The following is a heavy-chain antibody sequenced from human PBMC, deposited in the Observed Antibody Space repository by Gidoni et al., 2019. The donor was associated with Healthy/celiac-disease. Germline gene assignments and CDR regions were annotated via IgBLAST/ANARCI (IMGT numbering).Heavy chain of an antibody. V-gene: IGHV3-9*01. J-gene: IGHJ3*02. CDR1: GFPFDDYA. D-gene: IGHD6-19*01. CDR2: ISLNSGSI. CDR3: ALLGWDIAVAGTDAFDI. Sequence: EVQPVESGGGLVQPGRSLRLYCAASGFPFDDYAMHWVRQAPGKGLEWVLGISLNSGSIGYADSVNGRFTIARDNAKNSLYLQMNSLRAEDTALYHCALLGWDIAVAGTDAFDIWGQGTMVTVSS.